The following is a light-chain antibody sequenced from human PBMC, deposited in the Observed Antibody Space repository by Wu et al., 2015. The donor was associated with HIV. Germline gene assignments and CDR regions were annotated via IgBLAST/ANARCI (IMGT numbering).Light chain of an antibody. V-gene: IGKV3-11*01. Sequence: VLTQFPGTLSLFPGERATLSCRVSQTISGTYLAWYQQKPGQAPRLLIYDASNRATGIPARFSGRGSGTDFTLTISSLEPEDFAVYYCQQRTSWPLTFGQGTRLEIK. J-gene: IGKJ5*01. CDR2: DAS. CDR1: QTISGTY. CDR3: QQRTSWPLT.